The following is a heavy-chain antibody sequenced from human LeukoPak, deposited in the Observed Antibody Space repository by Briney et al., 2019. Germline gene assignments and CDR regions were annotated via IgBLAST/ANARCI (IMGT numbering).Heavy chain of an antibody. Sequence: GRSLRLSCAASGFTFDDYAMHWVRQAPGKGLEWVAGIIWNGGRIGYADSVKGRFLISRDNARNSLYLQMNSLRPEDTALYYCAKDIGGDWTYCTATSCYESAFDVWGQGTMVTVSS. CDR2: IIWNGGRI. CDR1: GFTFDDYA. J-gene: IGHJ3*01. V-gene: IGHV3-9*01. D-gene: IGHD2-2*01. CDR3: AKDIGGDWTYCTATSCYESAFDV.